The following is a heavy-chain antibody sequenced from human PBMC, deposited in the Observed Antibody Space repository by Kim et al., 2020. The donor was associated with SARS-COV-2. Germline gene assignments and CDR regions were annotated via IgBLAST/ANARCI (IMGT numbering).Heavy chain of an antibody. CDR3: ARDIWDSGSEREPS. D-gene: IGHD1-1*01. CDR2: ISSSGSTI. Sequence: GGSLRLSCAASGFTFTDYFMSWIRQAPGKGLEWVAYISSSGSTIFYADSVKGRFIISRDNAMNSLSLQMNSLWAEDTAVYYCARDIWDSGSEREPSWGQGTLVTVSS. V-gene: IGHV3-11*04. J-gene: IGHJ5*02. CDR1: GFTFTDYF.